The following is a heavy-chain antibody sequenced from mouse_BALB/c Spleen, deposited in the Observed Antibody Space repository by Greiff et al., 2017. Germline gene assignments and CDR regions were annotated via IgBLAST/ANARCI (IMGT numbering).Heavy chain of an antibody. V-gene: IGHV1-7*01. CDR2: INPSTGYT. Sequence: QVQLQQSGAELAKPGASVKMSCKASGYTFTSYWMHWVKQRPGQGLEWIGYINPSTGYTEYNQKFKDKATLTADKSSSTAYMQLSSLTSEDSAVYYCANHYGGFAYWGQGTLVTVSA. J-gene: IGHJ3*01. D-gene: IGHD1-1*01. CDR1: GYTFTSYW. CDR3: ANHYGGFAY.